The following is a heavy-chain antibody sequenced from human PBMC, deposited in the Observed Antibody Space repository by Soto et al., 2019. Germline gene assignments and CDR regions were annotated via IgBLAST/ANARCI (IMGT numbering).Heavy chain of an antibody. CDR3: ALPNPNYYDSSGSYLGY. V-gene: IGHV5-51*01. D-gene: IGHD3-22*01. CDR1: GYSFTSYW. Sequence: PGESLKISCKGSGYSFTSYWIGWVRQMPGKGLEWMGIIYPGDSDTRYSPSFQGQVTISADKSISTAYLQWSSLKASDTAMYYCALPNPNYYDSSGSYLGYWGQGTLVTVSS. J-gene: IGHJ4*02. CDR2: IYPGDSDT.